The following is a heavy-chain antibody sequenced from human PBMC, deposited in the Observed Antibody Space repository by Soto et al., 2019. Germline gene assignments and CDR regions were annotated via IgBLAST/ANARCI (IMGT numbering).Heavy chain of an antibody. Sequence: QITLKESGPTLVKPTQTLTLTCTFSGFSLSTSGVGVGWIRQPPGKALEWLALIYWDDDKRYSPSLKSRLTXTXXTSKNQVVLTMTNMDPVDTATYYCAHRFDWYYFDYWGQGTLVTVSS. V-gene: IGHV2-5*02. CDR2: IYWDDDK. J-gene: IGHJ4*02. D-gene: IGHD3-9*01. CDR1: GFSLSTSGVG. CDR3: AHRFDWYYFDY.